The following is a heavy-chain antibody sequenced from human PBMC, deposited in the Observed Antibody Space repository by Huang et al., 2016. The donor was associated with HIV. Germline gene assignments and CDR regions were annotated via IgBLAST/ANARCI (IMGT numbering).Heavy chain of an antibody. CDR3: ARQCSGGNCYGLDF. J-gene: IGHJ4*02. Sequence: QVHLLQSGTEVKKPGSSVKVSCKASGGTFSSDAINWVRQAPGQGLEWMGDIIPIFGTASYAQEFQGRVTITADASTSTADMELSSLRSDDTAVYYCARQCSGGNCYGLDFWGQGTLVTVSS. CDR2: IIPIFGTA. CDR1: GGTFSSDA. D-gene: IGHD2-15*01. V-gene: IGHV1-69*13.